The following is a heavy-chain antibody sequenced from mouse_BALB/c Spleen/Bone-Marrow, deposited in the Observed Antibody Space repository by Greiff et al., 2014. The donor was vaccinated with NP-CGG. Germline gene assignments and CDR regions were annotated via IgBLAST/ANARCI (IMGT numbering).Heavy chain of an antibody. CDR2: INSNGGST. CDR3: VRGNYGNYVDYFDF. J-gene: IGHJ2*01. CDR1: GFTFSNYG. D-gene: IGHD2-1*01. V-gene: IGHV5-6-3*01. Sequence: EVMLVESGGGLVQPGGSLKLSCAASGFTFSNYGMSWVRQTPDKRLELVATINSNGGSTYYPDSVKGRFTISRDTAKNTLYLQMSSLKSEETAMYYCVRGNYGNYVDYFDFWGQGITLTVSS.